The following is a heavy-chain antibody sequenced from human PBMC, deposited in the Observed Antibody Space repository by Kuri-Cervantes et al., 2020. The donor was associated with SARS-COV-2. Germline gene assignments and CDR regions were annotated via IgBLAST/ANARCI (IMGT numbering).Heavy chain of an antibody. CDR3: ARFRRDIVVVPAAILYYYYGMDV. Sequence: ESLKISCAVYGGSFSGCYWSWIRQPPGKGLEWIGEINHSGSTNYNPSLKSRVTISVDTSKNQFSLKLSSVTAADTAVYYCARFRRDIVVVPAAILYYYYGMDVWGQGTTVTVSS. J-gene: IGHJ6*01. CDR1: GGSFSGCY. CDR2: INHSGST. V-gene: IGHV4-34*01. D-gene: IGHD2-2*02.